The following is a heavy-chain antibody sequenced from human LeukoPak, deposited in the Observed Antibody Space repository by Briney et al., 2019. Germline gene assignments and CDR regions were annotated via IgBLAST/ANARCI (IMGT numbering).Heavy chain of an antibody. CDR3: ARSPVDYSSGDYFDY. CDR2: INPSGGST. V-gene: IGHV1-46*01. J-gene: IGHJ4*02. Sequence: GASVKVSCKASGYTFTSYYMHWVRQAPGQGLEWMGEINPSGGSTSYAQKFQGRVTMTRDTSTSTVYMELSSLRSEDTAVYYCARSPVDYSSGDYFDYWGQGTLVTVSS. CDR1: GYTFTSYY. D-gene: IGHD3-10*01.